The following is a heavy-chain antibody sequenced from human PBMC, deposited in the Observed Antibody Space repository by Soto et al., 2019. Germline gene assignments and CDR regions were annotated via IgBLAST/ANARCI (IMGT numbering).Heavy chain of an antibody. CDR2: IKSKTDGGTT. J-gene: IGHJ6*02. CDR3: TTGSNYNLREYYGMDV. V-gene: IGHV3-15*07. CDR1: GFTFSNAW. D-gene: IGHD4-4*01. Sequence: GGSLRLSCAASGFTFSNAWMNWVRQAPGKGLEWVGRIKSKTDGGTTDYAAPVKGRFTISRDDSKNTLYLQMNSLKTEDTAVYYCTTGSNYNLREYYGMDVWGQGTTVTVSS.